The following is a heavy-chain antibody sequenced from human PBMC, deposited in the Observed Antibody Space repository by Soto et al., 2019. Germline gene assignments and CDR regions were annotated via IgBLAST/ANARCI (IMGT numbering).Heavy chain of an antibody. D-gene: IGHD3-3*01. CDR3: ARGCYSFWSSHLDY. J-gene: IGHJ4*02. Sequence: LGESLKISCRTSGTNYWIAWVRQRPGKGLEWLGIIYPGDSDTRYSPSFQGQVTISADKSINTTYLRWSTLKASDSGIYFCARGCYSFWSSHLDYWGKGTLVTVSS. CDR1: GTNYW. V-gene: IGHV5-51*01. CDR2: IYPGDSDT.